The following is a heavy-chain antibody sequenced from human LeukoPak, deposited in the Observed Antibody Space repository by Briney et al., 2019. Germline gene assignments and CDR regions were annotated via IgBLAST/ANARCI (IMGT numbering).Heavy chain of an antibody. Sequence: PSETLSLTCAVYGGSFSSYYWSWIRQPPGKGLEWIGEINHSGSTNYNPSLKSRVTISVDTSKNQFSLKLSSVTAADTAVYYCARGPLTLYGGRITMVRGATNWFDPWGQGTLVTVSS. CDR2: INHSGST. CDR3: ARGPLTLYGGRITMVRGATNWFDP. V-gene: IGHV4-34*01. J-gene: IGHJ5*02. D-gene: IGHD3-10*01. CDR1: GGSFSSYY.